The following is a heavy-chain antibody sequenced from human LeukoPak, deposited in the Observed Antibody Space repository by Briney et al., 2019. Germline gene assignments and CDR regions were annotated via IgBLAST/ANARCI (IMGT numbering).Heavy chain of an antibody. V-gene: IGHV1-8*03. D-gene: IGHD3-16*01. CDR1: GYTFTTYD. CDR2: MNPTSGNA. Sequence: ASVKVSCKASGYTFTTYDINWVRQATGQGLEWMGWMNPTSGNAGYAQKFQGRVTITRNTSISTAYMELGSLRSEDTAVYYCARGRHKGGNYYYYYMDVWGKGTTVTVSS. CDR3: ARGRHKGGNYYYYYMDV. J-gene: IGHJ6*03.